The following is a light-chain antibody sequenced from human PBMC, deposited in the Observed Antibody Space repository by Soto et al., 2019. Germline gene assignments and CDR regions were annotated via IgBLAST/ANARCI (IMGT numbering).Light chain of an antibody. J-gene: IGKJ4*01. CDR2: NTF. Sequence: EIVLTQSPATLSFSPGERATLFCRASQSRSNSLACYPHKPCQPPRVLIYNTFNRATGIPDRISGSESETDFTLTLSSLEPEDCGVYSCQQRRNWPLTFGGGTRVDI. CDR1: QSRSNS. CDR3: QQRRNWPLT. V-gene: IGKV3-11*01.